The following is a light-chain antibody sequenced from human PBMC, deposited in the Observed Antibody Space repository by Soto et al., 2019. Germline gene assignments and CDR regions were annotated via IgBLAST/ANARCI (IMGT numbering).Light chain of an antibody. V-gene: IGKV3-20*01. CDR2: GAS. CDR3: QQSGLT. Sequence: EIVLTQSPGTLSLSPGERATLSCRASQSVSSSYLAWYQQKPGQAPRLLIYGASSRATGIPDRFSDSGSGTDFTLTISRLEPEDFAVYYCQQSGLTFGGGTKVEIK. J-gene: IGKJ4*01. CDR1: QSVSSSY.